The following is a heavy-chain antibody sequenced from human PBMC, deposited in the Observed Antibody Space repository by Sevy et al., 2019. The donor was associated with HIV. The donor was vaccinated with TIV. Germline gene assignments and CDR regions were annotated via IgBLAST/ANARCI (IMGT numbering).Heavy chain of an antibody. D-gene: IGHD3-3*01. CDR3: AGYYDFWSGYPAMEV. CDR2: ISSSGSTI. V-gene: IGHV3-11*01. J-gene: IGHJ6*02. CDR1: GFTFSDYY. Sequence: GGSLRLSCAASGFTFSDYYMSWIRQAPGKGLEWVSYISSSGSTIYYADSVKGRFTISRDNAKNSLYLQMNSLRAEDTAVYYSAGYYDFWSGYPAMEVWGQGTTVTVSS.